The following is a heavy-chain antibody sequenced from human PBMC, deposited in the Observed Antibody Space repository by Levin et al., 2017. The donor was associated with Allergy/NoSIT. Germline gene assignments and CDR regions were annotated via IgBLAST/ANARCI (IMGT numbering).Heavy chain of an antibody. CDR1: GFSFSNAW. V-gene: IGHV3-15*01. CDR2: IKSKTDGGTT. CDR3: TTAHRWDQVPWDY. J-gene: IGHJ4*02. Sequence: GGSLRLSCAASGFSFSNAWMSWVRQAPGKGLEWVGRIKSKTDGGTTDYAAPVKGRFTISRDDSKNTLYLQMNSLKTEDTGVYYCTTAHRWDQVPWDYWGQGTLVTVSS. D-gene: IGHD1-26*01.